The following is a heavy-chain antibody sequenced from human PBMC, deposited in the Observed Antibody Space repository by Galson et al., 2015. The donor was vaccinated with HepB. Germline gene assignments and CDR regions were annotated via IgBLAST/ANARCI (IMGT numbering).Heavy chain of an antibody. J-gene: IGHJ4*02. Sequence: SLRLSCAASGFTFSAYGMHWVRQAPGKGLESVAVISNDGKNKKYADSLRGRFTISRDNPKNTLFLQMNSLRAEDTALYYCVRESHTAATTFDFWGQGTLVIVSS. CDR2: ISNDGKNK. V-gene: IGHV3-30*04. CDR1: GFTFSAYG. D-gene: IGHD1-1*01. CDR3: VRESHTAATTFDF.